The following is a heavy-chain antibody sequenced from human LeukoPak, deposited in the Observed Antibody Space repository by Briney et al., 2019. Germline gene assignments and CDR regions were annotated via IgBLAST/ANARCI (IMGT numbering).Heavy chain of an antibody. V-gene: IGHV4-38-2*02. Sequence: SKTLSLTCIISGYTISSGYQWGWIRQPPGKGLEWIGNIYYSGSTYYNPSLKGRLTMSVDRSNNLFSLNLNSVTAADTAVYYCARIIAASQDVFDIWGQGTMITVSS. J-gene: IGHJ3*02. CDR2: IYYSGST. D-gene: IGHD6-6*01. CDR1: GYTISSGYQ. CDR3: ARIIAASQDVFDI.